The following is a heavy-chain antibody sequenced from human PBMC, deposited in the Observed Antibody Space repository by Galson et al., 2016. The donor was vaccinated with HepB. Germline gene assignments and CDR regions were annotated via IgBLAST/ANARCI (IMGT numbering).Heavy chain of an antibody. D-gene: IGHD2/OR15-2a*01. CDR3: ARRHEYCPPVGCSVDY. V-gene: IGHV3-30*03. J-gene: IGHJ4*02. CDR2: DSMDGRRK. CDR1: GFTFSGYG. Sequence: SLRLSCAASGFTFSGYGMHWVRQAPGKGLEWVAADSMDGRRKFYADSVKSRFTISRDNFNSMLFLQMSSLTEDDTAVYYCARRHEYCPPVGCSVDYWGQGTLVSVSS.